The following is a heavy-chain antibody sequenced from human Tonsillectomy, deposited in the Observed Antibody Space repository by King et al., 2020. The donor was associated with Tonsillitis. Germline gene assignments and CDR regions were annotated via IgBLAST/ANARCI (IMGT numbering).Heavy chain of an antibody. J-gene: IGHJ3*02. V-gene: IGHV3-30*18. CDR1: GFTFSSYG. CDR2: ISYDGSNK. CDR3: AKVLGRYSYGQDAFDI. D-gene: IGHD5-18*01. Sequence: VQLVESGGGVVQPGRSLRLSCAASGFTFSSYGMHWVRQAPGKGLEWVAVISYDGSNKYYADSVKGRFAISRDNSKNTLYLQMNSLRAEDTAVYYCAKVLGRYSYGQDAFDIWGQGTMVTVSS.